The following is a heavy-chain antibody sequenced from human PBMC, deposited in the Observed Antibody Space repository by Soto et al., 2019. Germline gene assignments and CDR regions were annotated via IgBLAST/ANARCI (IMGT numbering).Heavy chain of an antibody. CDR2: IYYSGST. Sequence: PSDTLSLTCTVSGGSISSSSYYWGWIRQPPGKGLEWIGSIYYSGSTYYNPSLKSRVTISVDTSKNQFSLKLSSVTAADTAVYYCARRGCSSTSCYGPYYYYGMDVWGQGTTVT. D-gene: IGHD2-2*01. CDR3: ARRGCSSTSCYGPYYYYGMDV. J-gene: IGHJ6*02. V-gene: IGHV4-39*01. CDR1: GGSISSSSYY.